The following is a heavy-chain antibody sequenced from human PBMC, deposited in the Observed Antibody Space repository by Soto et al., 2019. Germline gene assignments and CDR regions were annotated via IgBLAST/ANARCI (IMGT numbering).Heavy chain of an antibody. D-gene: IGHD3-10*01. CDR1: GFTFSSYA. Sequence: PGGSLRLSCAASGFTFSSYAMSWVRQAPGKGLERVSVISGSVGSTYYTDSVKGRFTISRDNSKNTLYLQMNSLRAEDTAVYYCAKGGQSYDYWGQGTLVTVSS. J-gene: IGHJ4*02. CDR2: ISGSVGST. CDR3: AKGGQSYDY. V-gene: IGHV3-23*01.